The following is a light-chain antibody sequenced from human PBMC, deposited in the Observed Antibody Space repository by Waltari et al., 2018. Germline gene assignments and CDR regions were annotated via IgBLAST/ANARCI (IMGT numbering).Light chain of an antibody. CDR2: DAS. J-gene: IGKJ2*01. Sequence: IVLTQSPATMSLSPGESAALYCGASQNVAGRYLAWYQQKPGLAPRLLIYDASSRATGIPDRFSGNGSGTDFTLTISRLEPEDFAVYYCQQYGSTPDTFGQGTKLGI. V-gene: IGKV3D-20*01. CDR3: QQYGSTPDT. CDR1: QNVAGRY.